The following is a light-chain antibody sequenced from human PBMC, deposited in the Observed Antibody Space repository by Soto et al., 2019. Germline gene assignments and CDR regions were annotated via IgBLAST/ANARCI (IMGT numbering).Light chain of an antibody. Sequence: QSALTQPPSASGSPGQSVTISCTGTSSDVGTYNYVSWYQQHPGKAPKLMIYEVSERPSGVPDRFSGSKSGNTASLTVSGLQAEDEADYYCNSYAGSNNLVFGGGTKLTVL. CDR1: SSDVGTYNY. CDR3: NSYAGSNNLV. V-gene: IGLV2-8*01. CDR2: EVS. J-gene: IGLJ2*01.